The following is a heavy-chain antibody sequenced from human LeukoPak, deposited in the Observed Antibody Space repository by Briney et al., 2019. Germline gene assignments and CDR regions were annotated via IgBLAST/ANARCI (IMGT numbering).Heavy chain of an antibody. V-gene: IGHV4-4*02. CDR3: ARGDVDILTGYYPLDY. J-gene: IGHJ4*02. CDR1: GGSISTSNW. CDR2: IYHSGST. D-gene: IGHD3-9*01. Sequence: SETLSLTCAVSGGSISTSNWWSWVRQPPGKGLEWIGEIYHSGSTNYNPSLKSRVTILVEKSKNQFSLKLSSVTAADTAVYYCARGDVDILTGYYPLDYWGQGTLVTVSS.